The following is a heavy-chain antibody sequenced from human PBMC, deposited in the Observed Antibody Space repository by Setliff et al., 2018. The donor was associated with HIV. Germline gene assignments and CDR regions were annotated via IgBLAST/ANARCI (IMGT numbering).Heavy chain of an antibody. Sequence: FSNYAMSWVRQAPGEGLEWVSAILSTGERTFYADSVKGRFTISRDNANNSLFLQMNSLRAEDTAVYYCAREIYREYATVSGDGFDLWGQGTMVTVSS. CDR1: FSNYA. D-gene: IGHD2-8*01. J-gene: IGHJ3*01. V-gene: IGHV3-23*01. CDR2: ILSTGERT. CDR3: AREIYREYATVSGDGFDL.